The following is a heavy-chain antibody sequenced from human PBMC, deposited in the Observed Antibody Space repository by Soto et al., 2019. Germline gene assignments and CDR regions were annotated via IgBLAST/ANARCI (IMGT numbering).Heavy chain of an antibody. J-gene: IGHJ4*02. Sequence: QVQLVQSGAEVMKPGSSVTVSCKASGGSFNTYSINWVRQAPGQGLEWMGGILPIFGTSNYAQNFQGRLTVTVDDSTSTAYMELSSLRSDDTAVYYCVTEGGPVGAMVLEKLGRYHFDHWGQGTLVTVSS. D-gene: IGHD2-8*01. V-gene: IGHV1-69*01. CDR2: ILPIFGTS. CDR1: GGSFNTYS. CDR3: VTEGGPVGAMVLEKLGRYHFDH.